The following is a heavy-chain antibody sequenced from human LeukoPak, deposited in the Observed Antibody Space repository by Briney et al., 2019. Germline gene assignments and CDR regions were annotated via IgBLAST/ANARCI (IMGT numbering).Heavy chain of an antibody. D-gene: IGHD3-22*01. V-gene: IGHV1-69*05. Sequence: GASVKVSCKASGGTFSSYAISWVRQAPGQGLEWMGGIIPIFGTANYAQKFQGRVTITTDESTSTAHTELSSLRSEDTAVHYCARGKLYYYDSSSSSFDYWGQGTLVTVSS. CDR3: ARGKLYYYDSSSSSFDY. CDR1: GGTFSSYA. J-gene: IGHJ4*02. CDR2: IIPIFGTA.